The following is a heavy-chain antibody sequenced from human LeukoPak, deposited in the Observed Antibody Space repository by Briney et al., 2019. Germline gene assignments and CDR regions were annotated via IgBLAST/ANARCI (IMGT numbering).Heavy chain of an antibody. CDR2: TLYDENNK. CDR3: ARMGGTFDY. J-gene: IGHJ4*02. V-gene: IGHV3-30-3*01. D-gene: IGHD1-26*01. Sequence: GGSLRLSCAASGFTFSSYAMLWVRQAPDKGLEWVEVTLYDENNKHYADSVKGRFTISRDNSKNTLYLQMNSLRAEDTAIYYCARMGGTFDYWGQGTLVTVSS. CDR1: GFTFSSYA.